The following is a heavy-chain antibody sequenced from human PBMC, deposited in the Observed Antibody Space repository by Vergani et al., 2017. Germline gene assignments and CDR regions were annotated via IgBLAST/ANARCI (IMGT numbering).Heavy chain of an antibody. J-gene: IGHJ5*02. Sequence: VQLVQSGTEVKKPGASVKIACKTSGYTFTNHHLHWVRQAPGQGLEWMGIITPGGSTDYGPKFQGRATMTRDTSTRTVYMDLTGLRSDDTAMYYCARARVDYYGSGSYYKVGHWFDPWGQGTLVTVSS. V-gene: IGHV1-46*01. CDR3: ARARVDYYGSGSYYKVGHWFDP. D-gene: IGHD3-10*01. CDR2: ITPGGST. CDR1: GYTFTNHH.